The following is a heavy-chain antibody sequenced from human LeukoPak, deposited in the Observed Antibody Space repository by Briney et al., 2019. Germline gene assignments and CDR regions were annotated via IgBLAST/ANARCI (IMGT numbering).Heavy chain of an antibody. Sequence: SETLSLTCAVSGGSISSSSHYWGWIRQPPVKRLEWIGSIYYSGSTYYNPSLKSRVTISVDTSKNQFSLRLSSVTAADMAVYFCARLGYSVSWTDCWGQGTLVTVSS. J-gene: IGHJ4*02. CDR2: IYYSGST. V-gene: IGHV4-39*01. D-gene: IGHD6-13*01. CDR1: GGSISSSSHY. CDR3: ARLGYSVSWTDC.